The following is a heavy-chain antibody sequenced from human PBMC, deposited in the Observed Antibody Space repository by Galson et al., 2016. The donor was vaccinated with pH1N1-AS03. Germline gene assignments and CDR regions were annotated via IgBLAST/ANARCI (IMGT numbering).Heavy chain of an antibody. J-gene: IGHJ2*01. CDR1: GFSFSSHW. CDR2: ISRESDAK. V-gene: IGHV3-48*01. CDR3: VRNRGSRGFHADWYFDV. D-gene: IGHD2-15*01. Sequence: SLRLSCAASGFSFSSHWMRWVRRAPGKGLEWISSISRESDAKYYADSVKGRFTISRDNVETALYLQMDSLRGEDTAVYYCVRNRGSRGFHADWYFDVWGPGTVVSVSS.